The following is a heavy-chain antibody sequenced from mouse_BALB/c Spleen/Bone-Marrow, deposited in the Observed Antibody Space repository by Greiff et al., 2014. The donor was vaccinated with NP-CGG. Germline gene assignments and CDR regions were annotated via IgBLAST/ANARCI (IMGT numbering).Heavy chain of an antibody. Sequence: EVQVVESGGGSVQPGGSLRLSRATSGFTFTDYYMSWVRQPPGKALEWLGFIRNKAKGYTTEYSASVKGRFTISRDNSQRILYLQMNTLRAEDSATYYCARDENVGIYWYFDVWGAGTTVIVSS. CDR3: ARDENVGIYWYFDV. J-gene: IGHJ1*01. CDR2: IRNKAKGYTT. V-gene: IGHV7-3*02. CDR1: GFTFTDYY.